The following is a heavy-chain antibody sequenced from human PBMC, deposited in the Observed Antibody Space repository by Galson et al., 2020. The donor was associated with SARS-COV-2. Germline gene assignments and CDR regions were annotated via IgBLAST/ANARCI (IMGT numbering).Heavy chain of an antibody. D-gene: IGHD3-10*01. V-gene: IGHV1-3*01. Sequence: ASVKVSCKASGYTFTSYAMHWVRQAPGQRLEWMGWLNAGNGNTKYSQKFQGRVTITRDTSASTAYMELSSLRSEDTAVYYCARWGDITMVRGVIYYYYGMDVWGQGTTVTVSS. CDR3: ARWGDITMVRGVIYYYYGMDV. CDR1: GYTFTSYA. J-gene: IGHJ6*02. CDR2: LNAGNGNT.